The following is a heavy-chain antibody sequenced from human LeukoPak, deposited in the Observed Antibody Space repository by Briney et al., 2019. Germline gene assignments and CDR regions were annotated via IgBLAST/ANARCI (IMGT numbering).Heavy chain of an antibody. J-gene: IGHJ2*01. Sequence: GGSLRLSCAASGFNFNDYAMHWVRQAPGKGLEWVSGNSWNSGTKAYADSVKGRFIISRDYAQRSLFLQMNSLTTEDTAFYFCAKAAADWYFDVWGRGTLVTVSS. CDR3: AKAAADWYFDV. CDR1: GFNFNDYA. V-gene: IGHV3-9*01. CDR2: NSWNSGTK. D-gene: IGHD6-25*01.